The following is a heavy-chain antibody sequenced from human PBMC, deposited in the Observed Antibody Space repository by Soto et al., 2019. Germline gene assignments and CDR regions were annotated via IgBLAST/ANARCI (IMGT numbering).Heavy chain of an antibody. D-gene: IGHD3-10*01. CDR1: GGSISSSSYY. Sequence: WETLSLTCTVSGGSISSSSYYWGWIRQPPGKGLEWIGSIYYSGSTYYNPSLKSRVTISVDTSKNQFSLKLSSVTAADTAVYYCARPTSGAFDIWGQGTMVTVSS. CDR2: IYYSGST. CDR3: ARPTSGAFDI. J-gene: IGHJ3*02. V-gene: IGHV4-39*01.